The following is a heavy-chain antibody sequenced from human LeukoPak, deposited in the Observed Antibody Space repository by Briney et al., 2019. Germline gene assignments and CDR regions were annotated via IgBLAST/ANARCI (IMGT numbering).Heavy chain of an antibody. CDR2: IKEDGSEK. CDR3: ARGYSGSFNT. Sequence: GGSLRLSCAASGFTFSSYWVTWVRQAPGKGLEWVANIKEDGSEKYYVDSVKGRFTISRDNAKNSLYLQMNSLRAEDTAVYYCARGYSGSFNTWGQGTLVPVSS. D-gene: IGHD1-26*01. J-gene: IGHJ5*02. V-gene: IGHV3-7*01. CDR1: GFTFSSYW.